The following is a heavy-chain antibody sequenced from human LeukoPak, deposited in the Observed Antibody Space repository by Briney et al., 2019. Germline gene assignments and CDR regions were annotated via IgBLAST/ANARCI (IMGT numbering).Heavy chain of an antibody. Sequence: GPSHTLSWPASSLTFSITSMRCVRQSPGKAPAWDSSISGSGCSTYYADSVKGRFTIPRDKSRNTLFLQMNRLTADDVSASSCAKEGGGVLASWGQGTLVTVSS. CDR3: AKEGGGVLAS. D-gene: IGHD3-16*01. J-gene: IGHJ4*02. CDR2: ISGSGCST. V-gene: IGHV3-23*01. CDR1: SLTFSITS.